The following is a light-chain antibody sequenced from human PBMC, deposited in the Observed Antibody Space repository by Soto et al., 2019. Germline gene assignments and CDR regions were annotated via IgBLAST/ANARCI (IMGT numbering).Light chain of an antibody. Sequence: ALTQPASVSGSPGQSITISCTGTSSDVGGYDYGSWYQLHPGKAPKLMVFEVSNRPSGVSYRFSGSKSGNTASLTISGLQAEDEADYFCSSYSISTAYLFGTGTKVTVL. CDR1: SSDVGGYDY. CDR2: EVS. CDR3: SSYSISTAYL. J-gene: IGLJ1*01. V-gene: IGLV2-14*01.